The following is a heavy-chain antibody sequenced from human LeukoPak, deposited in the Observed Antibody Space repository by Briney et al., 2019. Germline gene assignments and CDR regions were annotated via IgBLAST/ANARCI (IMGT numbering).Heavy chain of an antibody. CDR2: MNPNSGNT. CDR1: GYTFTNCD. V-gene: IGHV1-8*01. Sequence: ASVKVSCKTSGYTFTNCDINWVRQATGQGLEWMGWMNPNSGNTGYAQKFQGRVTMTRNISTSTAYMELSSLRSEDTAVYYCARGSRSGDHWGQGTQVTVSS. J-gene: IGHJ4*02. CDR3: ARGSRSGDH. D-gene: IGHD3-10*01.